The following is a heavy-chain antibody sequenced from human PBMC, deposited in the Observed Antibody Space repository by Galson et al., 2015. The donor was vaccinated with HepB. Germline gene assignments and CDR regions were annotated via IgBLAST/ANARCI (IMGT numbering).Heavy chain of an antibody. Sequence: SLRLSCAASGFTFSSYWMSWVRQAPGKGLEWVANIKQDGSEKYYVDSVKGRFTISRDNAKNSLYLQMNSLRAEDTAVYYCARTYTQWLALPYFDYWGQGTLVTVSS. CDR2: IKQDGSEK. J-gene: IGHJ4*02. V-gene: IGHV3-7*03. CDR1: GFTFSSYW. D-gene: IGHD6-19*01. CDR3: ARTYTQWLALPYFDY.